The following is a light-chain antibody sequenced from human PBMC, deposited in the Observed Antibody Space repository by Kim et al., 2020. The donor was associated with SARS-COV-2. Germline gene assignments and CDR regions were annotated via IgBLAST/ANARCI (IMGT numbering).Light chain of an antibody. J-gene: IGKJ5*01. CDR3: QQLNSYPLT. CDR1: QGISSY. V-gene: IGKV1-9*01. CDR2: AAS. Sequence: IQLTQSPSSLSASVGDRVTITCRASQGISSYLAWYQQKPGKAPKLLIYAASTLQGGVPSRFSGSGSGTDFTLTISSLQPEDCATYYCQQLNSYPLTFGQGTRLEIK.